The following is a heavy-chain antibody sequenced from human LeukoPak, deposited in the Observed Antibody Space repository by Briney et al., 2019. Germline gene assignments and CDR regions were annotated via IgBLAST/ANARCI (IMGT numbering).Heavy chain of an antibody. Sequence: GGSLKLSCAASGFTFSGSTMHWVRQASGKWLEWVGLVGNKASSYATAYAASVKGRFTISRDDPKDTAYLQMNSLKTEDTAVYYCTRSLNWIREYWGQGTLVTVCS. CDR1: GFTFSGST. CDR2: VGNKASSYAT. CDR3: TRSLNWIREY. D-gene: IGHD1-20*01. J-gene: IGHJ4*02. V-gene: IGHV3-73*01.